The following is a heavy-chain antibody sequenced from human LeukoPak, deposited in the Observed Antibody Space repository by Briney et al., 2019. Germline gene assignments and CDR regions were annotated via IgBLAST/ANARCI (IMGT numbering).Heavy chain of an antibody. CDR1: GFTFSSYW. CDR2: IKTDGSST. CDR3: ARCITIFGVVPSPFDY. J-gene: IGHJ4*02. D-gene: IGHD3-3*01. Sequence: PGGSLRLSCAASGFTFSSYWMHWVRQGPGKGLVWVSRIKTDGSSTDYADSVKGRFTVSRDNVKNTLYLQMNSLRAEDTAVYYCARCITIFGVVPSPFDYWGQGTLVTVSS. V-gene: IGHV3-74*01.